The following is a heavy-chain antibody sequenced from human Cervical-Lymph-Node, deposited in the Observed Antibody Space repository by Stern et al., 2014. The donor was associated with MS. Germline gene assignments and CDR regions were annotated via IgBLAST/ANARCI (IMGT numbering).Heavy chain of an antibody. D-gene: IGHD2-2*01. CDR1: GFTFTSSA. CDR2: IGVGSGNT. J-gene: IGHJ6*02. V-gene: IGHV1-58*01. Sequence: QLVESGPEVKKPGTSVKVSCKASGFTFTSSAVQWVRQARGQRLEWIGWIGVGSGNTNYAQKFQERVTITRDMSTSTAYMELSSLRSEDTAVYYCAAGYDPKNYYYGMDVWGQGTTVTVSS. CDR3: AAGYDPKNYYYGMDV.